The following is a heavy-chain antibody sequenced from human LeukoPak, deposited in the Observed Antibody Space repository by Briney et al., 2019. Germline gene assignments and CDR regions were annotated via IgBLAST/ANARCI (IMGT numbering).Heavy chain of an antibody. CDR3: ARNEPGITIFGVVYYYYDYMDV. D-gene: IGHD3-3*01. CDR1: GFTFSSYW. Sequence: GGSLRLSCAASGFTFSSYWMSWVRQAPGKGLEWVANIKQDGSEKYYVDSVKGRFTISRDNAKNSLYLQMNSLRAEDTAVYYCARNEPGITIFGVVYYYYDYMDVWGKGTTVTVSS. CDR2: IKQDGSEK. V-gene: IGHV3-7*01. J-gene: IGHJ6*03.